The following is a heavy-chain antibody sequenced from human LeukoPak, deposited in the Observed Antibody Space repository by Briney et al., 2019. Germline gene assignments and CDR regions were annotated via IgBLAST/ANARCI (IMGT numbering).Heavy chain of an antibody. V-gene: IGHV3-23*01. CDR1: GFIFEDYG. D-gene: IGHD4-17*01. CDR3: AKARTVTTSRFHY. CDR2: ISGSNSGGST. Sequence: GGSLRLSCAASGFIFEDYGMTWVRQAPGKGLEWVSGISGSNSGGSTYYADSVKGRFTISRDNSKNTLYLQMNSLRAEDTAFYYCAKARTVTTSRFHYWGQGTLVSVSS. J-gene: IGHJ4*02.